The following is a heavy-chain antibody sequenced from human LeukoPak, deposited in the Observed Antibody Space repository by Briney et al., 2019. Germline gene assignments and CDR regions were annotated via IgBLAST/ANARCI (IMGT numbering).Heavy chain of an antibody. V-gene: IGHV1-18*01. CDR2: ISAYNGNT. J-gene: IGHJ4*02. CDR1: GYTFTSYG. D-gene: IGHD3-3*01. CDR3: AGHYDFWSGYYALDY. Sequence: ASVKVSCKASGYTFTSYGISLVRQAPGLGLECMGWISAYNGNTNYAQKLQGRVTMTTDTSTSTAYMELRSLRSDDTAVYYCAGHYDFWSGYYALDYWGQGTLVTVSS.